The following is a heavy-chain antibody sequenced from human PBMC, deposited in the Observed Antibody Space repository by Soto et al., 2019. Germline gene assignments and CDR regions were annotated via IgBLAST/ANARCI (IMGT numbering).Heavy chain of an antibody. J-gene: IGHJ3*02. CDR1: GLTVSGKKY. D-gene: IGHD5-12*01. CDR2: VYDLDGT. V-gene: IGHV3-53*01. Sequence: DVQLVESGGGLIQPGGSLRLSCVASGLTVSGKKYMAWLRQAPGKGPEWLSGVYDLDGTYYADSVRGRFTTSIDSSRTTVYLQMRDLRPEDTALYFCATWHLREHAYDICGQGTMVTVSS. CDR3: ATWHLREHAYDI.